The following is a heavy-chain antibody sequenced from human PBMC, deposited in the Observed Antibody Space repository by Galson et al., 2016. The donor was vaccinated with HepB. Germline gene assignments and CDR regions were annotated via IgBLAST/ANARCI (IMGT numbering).Heavy chain of an antibody. V-gene: IGHV1-8*01. CDR1: EYTFTSYD. CDR2: MNPNSGNT. D-gene: IGHD2-15*01. Sequence: SVKVSCKASEYTFTSYDINWVRQATGQGLEWMGWMNPNSGNTGYAQKFQGRVTMTRNTSISTAYMEMSSLRSEDTAVYYCARRRAYCSGGICSADYSYYGMDVWGQGTTVTVSS. CDR3: ARRRAYCSGGICSADYSYYGMDV. J-gene: IGHJ6*02.